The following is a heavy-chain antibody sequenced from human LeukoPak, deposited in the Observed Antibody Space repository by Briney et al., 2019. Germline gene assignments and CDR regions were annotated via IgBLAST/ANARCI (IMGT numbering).Heavy chain of an antibody. CDR3: ARALLPTYDSSGYSRDLGI. V-gene: IGHV4-59*01. CDR1: GGSISAYY. CDR2: IYYNGDT. Sequence: SETLSLTCTVSGGSISAYYWSWVRQPPGKGLEWIGYIYYNGDTNYNASLRGRVTISLDTAKNQLSLNLKSVTAADTAVYYCARALLPTYDSSGYSRDLGIWGQGTMVTVPS. D-gene: IGHD3-22*01. J-gene: IGHJ3*02.